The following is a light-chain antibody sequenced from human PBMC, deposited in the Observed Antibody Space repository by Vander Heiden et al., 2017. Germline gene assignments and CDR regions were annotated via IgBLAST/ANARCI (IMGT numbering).Light chain of an antibody. CDR1: QSISSTY. CDR3: QQYSDSLRT. J-gene: IGKJ1*01. CDR2: GAS. V-gene: IGKV3-20*01. Sequence: EIVLTQSPGTLSLSPGERATLSCRASQSISSTYLAWYQQKPGQAPRLLIYGASSRATGILDRFSGSGSGTDFTLTISRLEPDDFAVFYCQQYSDSLRTFGQGTKVEIK.